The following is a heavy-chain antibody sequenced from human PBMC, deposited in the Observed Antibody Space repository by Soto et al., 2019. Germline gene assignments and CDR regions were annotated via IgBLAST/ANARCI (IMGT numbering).Heavy chain of an antibody. Sequence: PERSVRRYCVTSGFSFNDYAMYWVRQAPGQGLEWVAIISSDGHHQFYLDNLRGRFTVSRDNSKNTLYLQMNSLRPEDTAVYYCSRGTYYPQSSGLHADYWGPGTVVTVSS. D-gene: IGHD3-22*01. V-gene: IGHV3-30*03. CDR3: SRGTYYPQSSGLHADY. CDR1: GFSFNDYA. J-gene: IGHJ4*02. CDR2: ISSDGHHQ.